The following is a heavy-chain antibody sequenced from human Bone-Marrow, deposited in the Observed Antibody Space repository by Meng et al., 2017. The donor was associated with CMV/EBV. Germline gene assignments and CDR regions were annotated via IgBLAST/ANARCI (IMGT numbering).Heavy chain of an antibody. V-gene: IGHV3-48*04. Sequence: GESLKISCAASGFTFSSYSMSWIRQAPGKGLEWVSYISSSGSTIYYADSVKGRFTISRDNAKNSLYLQMNSLRAEDTAVYYCARDLSRADYGDEYYYYYGMDVWGQGTTVTVSS. CDR1: GFTFSSYS. D-gene: IGHD4-17*01. J-gene: IGHJ6*02. CDR3: ARDLSRADYGDEYYYYYGMDV. CDR2: ISSSGSTI.